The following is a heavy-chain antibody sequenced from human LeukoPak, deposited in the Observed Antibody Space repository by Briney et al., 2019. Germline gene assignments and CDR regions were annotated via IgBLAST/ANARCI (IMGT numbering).Heavy chain of an antibody. CDR3: AKATYGAYGMDV. J-gene: IGHJ6*02. D-gene: IGHD4-17*01. CDR1: GFTFDDYT. CDR2: ISWDGGST. V-gene: IGHV3-43*01. Sequence: PGGSLRLSCAGSGFTFDDYTMHWVRQAPGKGLEWVSLISWDGGSTYYADSVKGRFTISRDNSKNSLYLQMNSLRTEDTALYCCAKATYGAYGMDVWGQETTVTVSS.